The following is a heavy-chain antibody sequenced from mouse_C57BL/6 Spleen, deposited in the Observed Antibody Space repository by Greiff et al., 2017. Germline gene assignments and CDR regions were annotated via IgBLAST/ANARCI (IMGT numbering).Heavy chain of an antibody. Sequence: QVQLQQSGAELVRPGTSVKMSCKASGYTFTNYWIGWAKQRPGHGLEWIGAIYPGGGYTYYNEKFNGKATLTADKSSSTAYMQFISLTSEDSAIYYCARAFTTVVALWYFDDWGQGTTLTVSS. V-gene: IGHV1-63*01. CDR3: ARAFTTVVALWYFDD. CDR1: GYTFTNYW. D-gene: IGHD1-1*01. CDR2: IYPGGGYT. J-gene: IGHJ2*01.